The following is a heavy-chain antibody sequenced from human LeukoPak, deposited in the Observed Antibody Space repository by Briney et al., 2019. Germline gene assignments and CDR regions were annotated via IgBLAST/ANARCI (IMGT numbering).Heavy chain of an antibody. J-gene: IGHJ4*02. CDR2: IAIRAYRGTT. Sequence: GGSLRLSCTPSGLTSGDYAISWVSQAPGRRPWWGGFIAIRAYRGTTGYASSVNARFTFSSVGSRYIACLPLNILRTGHTAAYYSTQAYYVPLNWGQGTLVTVSS. D-gene: IGHD3-22*01. CDR1: GLTSGDYA. V-gene: IGHV3-49*04. CDR3: TQAYYVPLN.